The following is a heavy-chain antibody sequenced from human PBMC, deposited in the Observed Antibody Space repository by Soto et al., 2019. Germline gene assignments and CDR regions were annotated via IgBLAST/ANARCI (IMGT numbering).Heavy chain of an antibody. V-gene: IGHV2-5*01. CDR1: GYSLRTSGVG. J-gene: IGHJ5*02. Sequence: SGPTLANPTPALTLTCIFSGYSLRTSGVGVGWIRQPPGKALEWLGFIYWNDDKRYSPSLKSRLTITKDTSKNQEVLTMTNMDPVDTATYYFAKSGSSGWYGLFDPWGQGTLVTVSS. D-gene: IGHD6-19*01. CDR3: AKSGSSGWYGLFDP. CDR2: IYWNDDK.